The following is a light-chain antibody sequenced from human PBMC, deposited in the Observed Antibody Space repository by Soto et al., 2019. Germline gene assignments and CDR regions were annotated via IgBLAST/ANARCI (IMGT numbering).Light chain of an antibody. CDR2: AAS. V-gene: IGKV1D-8*01. CDR1: QGISSY. Sequence: VIWMTQSPSLLSASTGDRVTISCRMSQGISSYLAWYQQKPGKAPELLIYAASTLQSGVPXRFXXXGSXTXXXXXXXXXQSEDFATYYCQQYYSFPSTFGPGTKVDIK. CDR3: QQYYSFPST. J-gene: IGKJ3*01.